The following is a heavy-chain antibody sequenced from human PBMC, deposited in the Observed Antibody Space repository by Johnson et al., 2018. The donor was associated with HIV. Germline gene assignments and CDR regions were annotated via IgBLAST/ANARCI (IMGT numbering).Heavy chain of an antibody. J-gene: IGHJ3*02. D-gene: IGHD2-21*01. CDR2: ISYNGSNE. CDR3: ARDRASILWVGATQFAFDI. Sequence: QVQVVESGGGVVQPGRSLRLSCAASGFTFSSYAMHWVRQAPGKGLEWVAVISYNGSNEYYADSVKGRFNISRDNSKNTLYLQVNSLRPEDTAIYYCARDRASILWVGATQFAFDIWGQGTMVTVSS. V-gene: IGHV3-30*04. CDR1: GFTFSSYA.